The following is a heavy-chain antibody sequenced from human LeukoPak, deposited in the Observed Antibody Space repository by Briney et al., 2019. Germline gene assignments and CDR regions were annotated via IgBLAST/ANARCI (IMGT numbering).Heavy chain of an antibody. J-gene: IGHJ4*02. CDR2: IRYDGSNK. D-gene: IGHD6-6*01. CDR3: ASGYSSSSGF. Sequence: GGSLRLSCAASGFTFSSYGMHWVRQAPGKGLEWVAFIRYDGSNKYYADSVKGRFTISRDNSKNTLYLQMNSLRAEDTAVYYCASGYSSSSGFWGQGTLVTVSS. V-gene: IGHV3-30*02. CDR1: GFTFSSYG.